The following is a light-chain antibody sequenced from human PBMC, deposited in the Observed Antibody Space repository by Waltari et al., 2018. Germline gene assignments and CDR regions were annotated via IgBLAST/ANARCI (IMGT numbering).Light chain of an antibody. Sequence: QSALPQPRSVSESPGQSVPISCTGTSSDVGGYNYLSWYQHHPGKAPKLIIYDVTKRPSGVPDRFSASKSGNTASLTISGLRAEDEADYYCSSYAGTYTGVFGGGTKLTVL. CDR3: SSYAGTYTGV. CDR2: DVT. J-gene: IGLJ3*02. V-gene: IGLV2-11*01. CDR1: SSDVGGYNY.